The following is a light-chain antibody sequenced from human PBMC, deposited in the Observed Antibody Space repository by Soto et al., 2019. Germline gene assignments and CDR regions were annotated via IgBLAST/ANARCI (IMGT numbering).Light chain of an antibody. CDR3: QQSYSTLSIT. J-gene: IGKJ5*01. CDR1: ESISRH. V-gene: IGKV1-39*01. CDR2: AAS. Sequence: DIQMTQSPSSLSASVGDRVTITCRASESISRHLNWYQQKPGKAPKLLIYAASSLQNGVPSRFSGSGSGTEFTLTISNLQPEDFATYYWQQSYSTLSITFGQGTRLEI.